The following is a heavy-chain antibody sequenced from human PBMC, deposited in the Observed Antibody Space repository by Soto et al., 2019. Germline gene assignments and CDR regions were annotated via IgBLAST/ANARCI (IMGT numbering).Heavy chain of an antibody. CDR1: GGTFSSYA. D-gene: IGHD3-22*01. Sequence: QVQLVRSGAEVKKPGSSVKVSCKASGGTFSSYAISWVRQAPGQGLEWMGGIIPIFGTANYAQKFQGRVTITADESTSTAYMELSSLRSEDTAVYYCAGGITYYYDSSGYFLSAFDIWGQGTMVTVSS. CDR2: IIPIFGTA. J-gene: IGHJ3*02. CDR3: AGGITYYYDSSGYFLSAFDI. V-gene: IGHV1-69*01.